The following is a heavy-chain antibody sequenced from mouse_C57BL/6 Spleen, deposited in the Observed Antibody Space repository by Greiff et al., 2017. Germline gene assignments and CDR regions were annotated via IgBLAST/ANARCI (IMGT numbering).Heavy chain of an antibody. CDR3: ARRLGSDY. CDR2: IYPGSGST. CDR1: GYTFTSYW. D-gene: IGHD4-1*01. Sequence: QVHVKQSGAELVKPGASVKMSCKASGYTFTSYWITWVKQRPGQGLEWIGDIYPGSGSTNYNEKFKSKATLTVDTSSSTAYMQLSSLTSEDSAVYYCARRLGSDYWGQGTTLTVSS. V-gene: IGHV1-55*01. J-gene: IGHJ2*01.